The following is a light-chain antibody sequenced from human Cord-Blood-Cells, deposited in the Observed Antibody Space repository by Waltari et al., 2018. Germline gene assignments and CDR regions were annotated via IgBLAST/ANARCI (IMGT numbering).Light chain of an antibody. CDR1: QSVSSS. J-gene: IGKJ3*01. Sequence: TQSPATLSVSPGERATLSCRASQSVSSSLAWYQQKPGQAPRLLIYGASTRATGIPARFSGSGSGTEFTLTISSLQSEDFAVYYCQQYNNWLFTFGPGTKVDIK. CDR3: QQYNNWLFT. CDR2: GAS. V-gene: IGKV3-15*01.